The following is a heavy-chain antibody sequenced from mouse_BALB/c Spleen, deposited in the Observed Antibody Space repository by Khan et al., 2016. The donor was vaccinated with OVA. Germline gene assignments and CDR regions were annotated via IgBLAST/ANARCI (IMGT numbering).Heavy chain of an antibody. CDR2: IWGDRST. Sequence: VQLQESGPGLVAPSQSLSITCTVSGFSLTSDGVSWVRQPPGKGLEWLGVIWGDRSTNYHSALRTSLSIRKGNSTSQVFFKLNSLQTYDTATYDCDKRGGDYLDSWGRGTTLTVSS. V-gene: IGHV2-3*01. J-gene: IGHJ2*01. CDR1: GFSLTSDG. CDR3: DKRGGDYLDS.